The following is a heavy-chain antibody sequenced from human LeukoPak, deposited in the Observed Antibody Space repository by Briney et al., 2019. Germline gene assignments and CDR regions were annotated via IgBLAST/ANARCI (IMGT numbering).Heavy chain of an antibody. CDR2: INRSGCT. D-gene: IGHD6-19*01. CDR1: GGSFSGYY. Sequence: PSETLSLTCAVYGGSFSGYYWSWIRQPPGKGLEWIGEINRSGCTNYNPSLKSRVTISVDTSKNQFSLKLSSVTAADTAVYYCARGLRYSSGWPNYWGQGTLVTVSS. CDR3: ARGLRYSSGWPNY. J-gene: IGHJ4*02. V-gene: IGHV4-34*01.